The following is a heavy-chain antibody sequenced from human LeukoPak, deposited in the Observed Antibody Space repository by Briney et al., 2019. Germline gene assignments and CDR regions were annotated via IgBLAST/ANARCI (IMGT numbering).Heavy chain of an antibody. CDR2: IYTSGST. V-gene: IGHV4-4*07. CDR1: GGSISSYY. D-gene: IGHD3-3*01. J-gene: IGHJ2*01. CDR3: ARTVRRDFWSGSWYFDL. Sequence: PSETLSLTCTVSGGSISSYYWSWIRQPAGKGLEWIGRIYTSGSTNYNPSLKSRVTMSLDTSKNPFSLKLSSVTAADTAVYYCARTVRRDFWSGSWYFDLWGRGTLVIVSS.